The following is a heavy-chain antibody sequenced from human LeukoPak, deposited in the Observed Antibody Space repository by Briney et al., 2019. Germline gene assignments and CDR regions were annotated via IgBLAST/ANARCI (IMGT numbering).Heavy chain of an antibody. D-gene: IGHD6-19*01. CDR2: IYYSGST. V-gene: IGHV4-39*01. Sequence: SETLSLTCTVSGGPISSSSYYWGWIPQPPGKGLEWIGSIYYSGSTYYNTSLKSRVTISVDTSKNQCSLKLSSVTAADTAVYYCARYGQWLVRSFDYWGQGTLVTVSS. CDR1: GGPISSSSYY. CDR3: ARYGQWLVRSFDY. J-gene: IGHJ4*02.